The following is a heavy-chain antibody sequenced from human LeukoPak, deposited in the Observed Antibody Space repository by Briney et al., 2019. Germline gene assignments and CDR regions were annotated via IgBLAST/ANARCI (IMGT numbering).Heavy chain of an antibody. J-gene: IGHJ3*02. CDR2: ISAYNGNT. D-gene: IGHD2-21*02. Sequence: ASMKVSCKAFGYTFTSYGVSWVRQAPGQGLEWMGWISAYNGNTNYVQNLQGRVTMTTDTSTSTAYLELRSLRSDDTAVYYCARGAYCGGDCSSSDAFDIWGQGTMV. CDR1: GYTFTSYG. CDR3: ARGAYCGGDCSSSDAFDI. V-gene: IGHV1-18*01.